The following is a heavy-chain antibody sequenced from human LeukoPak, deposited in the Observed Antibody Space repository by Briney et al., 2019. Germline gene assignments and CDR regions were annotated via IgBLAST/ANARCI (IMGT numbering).Heavy chain of an antibody. D-gene: IGHD1-1*01. Sequence: ASVKVSCKVSGYTLSDLSMHWVRQAPGNGLEWMGGFDPVDGETIYAQKFQGRVSMTEDTSTDTAYMELSSLRSEDTAVYYCATSRHAPTTNWFDPWGQGTLVTISS. CDR2: FDPVDGET. CDR3: ATSRHAPTTNWFDP. V-gene: IGHV1-24*01. J-gene: IGHJ5*02. CDR1: GYTLSDLS.